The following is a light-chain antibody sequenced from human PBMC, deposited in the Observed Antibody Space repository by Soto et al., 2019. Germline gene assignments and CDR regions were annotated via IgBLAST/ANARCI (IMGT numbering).Light chain of an antibody. CDR3: QQYHTSWT. CDR1: QSVDIW. V-gene: IGKV1-5*01. Sequence: DIQMTQAPSTLSASVGDRDTITCRATQSVDIWLARYQQKPGKGPELLVYDASTVQSGVPSRFSGSGSGTEFTLTISDLRPDDFATYYCQQYHTSWTFGQGTKVDIK. J-gene: IGKJ1*01. CDR2: DAS.